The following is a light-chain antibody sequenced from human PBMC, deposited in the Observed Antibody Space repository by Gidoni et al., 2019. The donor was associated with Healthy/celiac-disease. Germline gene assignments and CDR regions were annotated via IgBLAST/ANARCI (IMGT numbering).Light chain of an antibody. CDR1: QSISSW. CDR2: DAS. Sequence: DIQMTQSPSTLSASVGDRVTITCRASQSISSWLALYQQKPGKAPKLLIYDASSLESGVPSRFSGSGSGTECTLTISSLQPDDFATYYCQQYNSYSWAFGQGTKVEIK. CDR3: QQYNSYSWA. J-gene: IGKJ1*01. V-gene: IGKV1-5*01.